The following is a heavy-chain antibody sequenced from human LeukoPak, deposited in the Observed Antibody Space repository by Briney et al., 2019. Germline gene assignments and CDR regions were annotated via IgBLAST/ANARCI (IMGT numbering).Heavy chain of an antibody. Sequence: PGGSLRLSCAASGFTVSSNYMCWVRQAPGKGLEWVSVIYSGGSTYYADSVKGRFTISRDNSKNTLYLQMNSLRAEDTAVYYCARVAMSSYDYVWGSYRSTHFDYWGQGTLVTVSS. D-gene: IGHD3-16*02. CDR3: ARVAMSSYDYVWGSYRSTHFDY. CDR1: GFTVSSNY. J-gene: IGHJ4*02. CDR2: IYSGGST. V-gene: IGHV3-66*01.